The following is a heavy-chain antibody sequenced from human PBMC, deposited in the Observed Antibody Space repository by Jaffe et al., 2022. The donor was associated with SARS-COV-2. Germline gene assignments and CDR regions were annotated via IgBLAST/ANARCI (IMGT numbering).Heavy chain of an antibody. V-gene: IGHV4-34*01. Sequence: QVQLQQWGAGLLKPSETLSLTCAVYGGSFSGYYWSWIRQPPGKGLEWIGEINHSGSTNYNPSLKSRVTISVDTSKNQFSLKLSSVTAADTAVYYCARSRSIAARRGPPGYFQHWGQGTLVTVSS. J-gene: IGHJ1*01. CDR3: ARSRSIAARRGPPGYFQH. D-gene: IGHD6-6*01. CDR1: GGSFSGYY. CDR2: INHSGST.